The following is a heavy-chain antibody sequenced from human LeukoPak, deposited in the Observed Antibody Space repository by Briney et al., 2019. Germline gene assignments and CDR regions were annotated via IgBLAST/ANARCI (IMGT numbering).Heavy chain of an antibody. CDR1: GLTFSGQW. CDR2: IKHDGREK. V-gene: IGHV3-7*01. Sequence: TGESLRLSCVASGLTFSGQWLNWVRQAPGQRLEWVANIKHDGREKYYVDSVKGRFTISRDDGQNSLSLHMNSVRAEDTAIYYCGYTNNFYHWGQGALVVVSA. D-gene: IGHD3-16*02. J-gene: IGHJ4*02. CDR3: GYTNNFYH.